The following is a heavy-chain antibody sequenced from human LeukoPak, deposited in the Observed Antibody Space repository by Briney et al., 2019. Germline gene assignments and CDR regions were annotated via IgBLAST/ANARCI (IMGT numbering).Heavy chain of an antibody. CDR3: TTYCSGGSCYPRLDY. Sequence: GGSLRFSCAASGFTFSNAWMSWVRQAPGKGLEWVGRIKSKTDGGTTDYAAPVKGRFTISRDDSKNTLYLQMNSLKTEDTAVYYCTTYCSGGSCYPRLDYWGQGTLVTVSS. J-gene: IGHJ4*02. D-gene: IGHD2-15*01. CDR2: IKSKTDGGTT. V-gene: IGHV3-15*01. CDR1: GFTFSNAW.